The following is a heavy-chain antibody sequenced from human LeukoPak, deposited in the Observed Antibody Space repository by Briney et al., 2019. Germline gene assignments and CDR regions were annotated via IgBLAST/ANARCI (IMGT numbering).Heavy chain of an antibody. CDR3: AKVGCSSTSCYYVYYYYYYMDV. Sequence: GGSLRLSCAASGFTFSSYAMHWVRQAPGKGLEWVRVISYDGVNKHYADSVKGRFTISRDNSKNTLYLQMNSLRAEDTAVYYCAKVGCSSTSCYYVYYYYYYMDVWGKGTTVTVSS. V-gene: IGHV3-30-3*01. J-gene: IGHJ6*03. D-gene: IGHD2-2*01. CDR2: ISYDGVNK. CDR1: GFTFSSYA.